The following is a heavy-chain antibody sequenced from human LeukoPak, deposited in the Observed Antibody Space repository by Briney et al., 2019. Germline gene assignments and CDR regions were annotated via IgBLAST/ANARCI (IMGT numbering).Heavy chain of an antibody. CDR1: GFFFSSYS. V-gene: IGHV3-64D*06. D-gene: IGHD6-13*01. J-gene: IGHJ5*02. CDR2: ISSDGGVT. Sequence: GGSLRLSCSASGFFFSSYSMHWVRQAPGKGLEYVSAISSDGGVTNYADSVQSRFTISRDNSKNTLYLQMSSLRSEDTAVYYCVKPGYKSSWYDHWGQGALVTVSS. CDR3: VKPGYKSSWYDH.